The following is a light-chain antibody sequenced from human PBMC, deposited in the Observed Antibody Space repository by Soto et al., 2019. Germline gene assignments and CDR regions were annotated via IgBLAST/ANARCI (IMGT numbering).Light chain of an antibody. CDR1: YSDVGSYNL. CDR3: CSYAADTTFV. Sequence: QSALTQPASVSGSPGQSITISCTGTYSDVGSYNLVSWYQQHPGKAPKLIIYEVTKRPSGLSNRSSGSKSGYTASLTISGLQADDEADYYCCSYAADTTFVFGGGTKLTVL. V-gene: IGLV2-23*02. J-gene: IGLJ3*02. CDR2: EVT.